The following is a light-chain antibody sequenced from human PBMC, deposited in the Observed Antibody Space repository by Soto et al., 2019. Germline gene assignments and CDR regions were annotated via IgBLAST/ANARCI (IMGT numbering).Light chain of an antibody. CDR2: DVS. Sequence: QSALTHPASVSGSPGQSITISCTGTSSDVGGYNYVSLYQQYPGNAPKLLIYDVSNRPSGVSNRFSGSKSGNTASLTISGLQAEDEADYYCSSYRTSNTVVFGGGTKVTVL. J-gene: IGLJ2*01. V-gene: IGLV2-14*03. CDR3: SSYRTSNTVV. CDR1: SSDVGGYNY.